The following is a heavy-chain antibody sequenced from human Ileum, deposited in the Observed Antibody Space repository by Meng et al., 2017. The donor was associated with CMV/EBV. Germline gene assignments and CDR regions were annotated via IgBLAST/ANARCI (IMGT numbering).Heavy chain of an antibody. CDR1: GDSFSTNSGS. V-gene: IGHV6-1*01. CDR3: VRRHWAKGVLDV. Sequence: SQTLSLTCVIAGDSFSTNSGSWNWIRQSPSRGLEWLGNTYYPSEFIFQYAQSVRGRATITADTSKNQFSLQLTSVTPEDTAVYYCVRRHWAKGVLDVWGQGTAVTVSS. CDR2: TYYPSEFIF. J-gene: IGHJ3*01. D-gene: IGHD2-8*01.